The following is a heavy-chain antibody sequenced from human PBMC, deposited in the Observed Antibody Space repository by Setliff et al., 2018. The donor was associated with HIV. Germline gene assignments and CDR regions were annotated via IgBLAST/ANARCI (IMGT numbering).Heavy chain of an antibody. CDR1: GYTFTIYG. D-gene: IGHD3-22*01. CDR2: IIPIFGTA. CDR3: ASDEVYYDTSGGGMDV. Sequence: GASVKVSCKASGYTFTIYGITWVRQAPGQGLEWMGGIIPIFGTANYAQKFQGRVTITADESTSTAYMELSSLRFEDTAVYYCASDEVYYDTSGGGMDVWGKGTTVTVSS. J-gene: IGHJ6*04. V-gene: IGHV1-69*13.